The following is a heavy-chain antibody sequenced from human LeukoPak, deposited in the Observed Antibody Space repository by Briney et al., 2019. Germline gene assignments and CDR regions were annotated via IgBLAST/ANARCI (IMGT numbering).Heavy chain of an antibody. J-gene: IGHJ4*02. CDR2: IYHSGST. CDR3: AWGAGIAVAGTGLGY. D-gene: IGHD6-19*01. V-gene: IGHV4-4*02. CDR1: GGSISSSNW. Sequence: SETLSLTCAVSGGSISSSNWWSWVRQPPGKGLEWIGEIYHSGSTNYNPSLKSRVTISVDKSKNQFSLKLSSVTAADTAVYYCAWGAGIAVAGTGLGYWGQGTLVTVSS.